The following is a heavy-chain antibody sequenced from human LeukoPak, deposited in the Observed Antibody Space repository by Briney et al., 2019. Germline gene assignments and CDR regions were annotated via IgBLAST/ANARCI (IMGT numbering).Heavy chain of an antibody. Sequence: ASVKVSCKASGYTLTSYGISWVRQAPGQGLEWMGWISAYNGNTNYAQRLQGRVTMTTDTSTSTAYMELRSLRSDDTAVYYCARELYSSGWYHFDYWGQGTLVTVSS. CDR1: GYTLTSYG. V-gene: IGHV1-18*04. D-gene: IGHD6-19*01. CDR2: ISAYNGNT. CDR3: ARELYSSGWYHFDY. J-gene: IGHJ4*02.